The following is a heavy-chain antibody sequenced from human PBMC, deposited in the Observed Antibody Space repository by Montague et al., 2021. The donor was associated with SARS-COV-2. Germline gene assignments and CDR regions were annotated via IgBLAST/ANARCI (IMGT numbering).Heavy chain of an antibody. CDR3: ARVVPRWLQFFPYLDY. J-gene: IGHJ4*02. CDR2: INYSGGT. V-gene: IGHV4-59*01. CDR1: GGSISSYY. Sequence: SETLSLTCTVSGGSISSYYWSWFLRPPGKGLEWIVYINYSGGTTYNHPLKSTGTISVVTSKNQYSLKLSSVTAADTAVYYCARVVPRWLQFFPYLDYWGQGTLVTVSS. D-gene: IGHD5-24*01.